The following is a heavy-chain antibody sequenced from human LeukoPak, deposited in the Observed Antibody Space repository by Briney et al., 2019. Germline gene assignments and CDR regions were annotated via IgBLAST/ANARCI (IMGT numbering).Heavy chain of an antibody. CDR3: AKGAVVAADWYFDL. Sequence: PGRSLRLSCAASGFTFDDYAMHWVRQAPGKGLEWVSGISWNSGSIGYADSVKGRFTISRDNAKNSLYLQMNSLRAEDTALYYCAKGAVVAADWYFDLWGRGTLVTVSS. J-gene: IGHJ2*01. CDR1: GFTFDDYA. V-gene: IGHV3-9*01. D-gene: IGHD2-15*01. CDR2: ISWNSGSI.